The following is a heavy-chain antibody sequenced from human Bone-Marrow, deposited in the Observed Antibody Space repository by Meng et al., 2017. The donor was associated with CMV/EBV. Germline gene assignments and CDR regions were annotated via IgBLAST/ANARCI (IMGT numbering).Heavy chain of an antibody. V-gene: IGHV3-21*01. Sequence: RSDSMNWVRQAPGKGMEWVASISRSSSDIYYEDSVKGRFNSSRDNAKNSLDMQMNSLRAEDTAVYYCARDAEDFGSGYYWGNWFDPWGQGTLVTVSS. CDR3: ARDAEDFGSGYYWGNWFDP. CDR1: RSDS. CDR2: ISRSSSDI. J-gene: IGHJ5*02. D-gene: IGHD3-3*01.